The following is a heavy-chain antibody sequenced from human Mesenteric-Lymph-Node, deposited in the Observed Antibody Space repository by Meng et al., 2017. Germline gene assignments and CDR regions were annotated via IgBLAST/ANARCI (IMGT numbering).Heavy chain of an antibody. CDR1: GGSFSGYY. CDR3: GRDQGRQLINH. CDR2: VYHRGDT. J-gene: IGHJ4*02. Sequence: QVQLQQWGAGLLNPSETLSLTCAVYGGSFSGYYWSWIRQPPGKGLEWIGEVYHRGDTNYNPSLKSRVVISVDRSKNQFSLNLSSVTAADTAVYYCGRDQGRQLINHWGQGTLVTVSS. V-gene: IGHV4-34*01. D-gene: IGHD1-1*01.